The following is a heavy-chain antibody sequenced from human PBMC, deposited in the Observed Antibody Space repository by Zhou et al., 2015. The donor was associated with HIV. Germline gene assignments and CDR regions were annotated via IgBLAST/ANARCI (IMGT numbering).Heavy chain of an antibody. CDR3: ARERGVSXSSGYVHAWYFDL. CDR1: GYEFRNFG. J-gene: IGHJ2*01. D-gene: IGHD3-22*01. CDR2: SHPSSLVST. V-gene: IGHV1-69*13. Sequence: QVELVQPGGEARKPGASVKVSCKTSGYEFRNFGVSWVRQAPGQGLEWVGGSHPSSLVSTTYAQMLPGRVVISADEYRSTVYMELSSLRSEDTAIYYCARERGVSXSSGYVHAWYFDLWGPSAPSVTVSS.